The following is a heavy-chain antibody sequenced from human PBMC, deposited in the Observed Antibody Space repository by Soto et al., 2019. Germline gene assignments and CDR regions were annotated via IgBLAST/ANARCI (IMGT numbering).Heavy chain of an antibody. CDR3: ASCPIYGGDSYFAY. J-gene: IGHJ4*02. D-gene: IGHD2-21*01. CDR1: GYTFTHYY. CDR2: INPDTGTT. Sequence: QGQLVQSGAEVRKPGASVKLFCQASGYTFTHYYIHWVRQAPGQGLEWLGIINPDTGTTSYAQTFQGRVTLTTDTSASTVYLELSGLAAEDTAVYYCASCPIYGGDSYFAYWGQGTLVTVSS. V-gene: IGHV1-46*01.